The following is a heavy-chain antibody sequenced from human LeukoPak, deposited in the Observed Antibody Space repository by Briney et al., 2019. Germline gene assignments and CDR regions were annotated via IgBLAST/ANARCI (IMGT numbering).Heavy chain of an antibody. D-gene: IGHD4-17*01. J-gene: IGHJ6*02. CDR1: GYTFTGYY. CDR2: INPNSGGA. Sequence: ASVKVSCKASGYTFTGYYVHWVRQAPGQGLEWMGWINPNSGGANYAQKFQGRVTMTRDTSISTAYMELSRLRSDDTAVYYCARDRTTVTTGGMDVWGQGTTVTVSS. V-gene: IGHV1-2*02. CDR3: ARDRTTVTTGGMDV.